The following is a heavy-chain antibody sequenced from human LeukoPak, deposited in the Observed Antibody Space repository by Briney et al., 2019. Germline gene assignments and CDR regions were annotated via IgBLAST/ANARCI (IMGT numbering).Heavy chain of an antibody. CDR2: IGGSGGSP. D-gene: IGHD5-18*01. Sequence: GGSLRLSCAASGFTFSTYVMTWVRQAPGQGLEWVSSIGGSGGSPYHGNSVKGRFSISRDNSKNTIYMQMNSLRDEDTAVYYCAKGGIGSRSGLDYWGQGTLVTVSS. J-gene: IGHJ4*02. V-gene: IGHV3-23*01. CDR3: AKGGIGSRSGLDY. CDR1: GFTFSTYV.